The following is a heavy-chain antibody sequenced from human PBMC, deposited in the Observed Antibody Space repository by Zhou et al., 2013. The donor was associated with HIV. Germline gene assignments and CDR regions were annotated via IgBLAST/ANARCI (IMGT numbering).Heavy chain of an antibody. J-gene: IGHJ4*02. Sequence: QLVQSGTELKKPGASVKVSCKASGYSFSAYYMHWVRQAPGQGLEYLGWIIPSSGDTRYAQNFQGRVTMTRDTSINTVYMELNRVKSDDTAVYYCAGYGRGYNWLYYWGQGTLVTVSS. CDR1: GYSFSAYY. CDR3: AGYGRGYNWLYY. V-gene: IGHV1-2*02. D-gene: IGHD5-12*01. CDR2: IIPSSGDT.